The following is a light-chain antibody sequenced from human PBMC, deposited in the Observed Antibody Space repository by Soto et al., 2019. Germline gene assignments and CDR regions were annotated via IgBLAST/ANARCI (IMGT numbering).Light chain of an antibody. CDR1: RDIGNY. CDR2: STS. Sequence: DIQMTQSPTSLSASVGYRVTITCRPSRDIGNYLAWYQQKPGKAPKLLIYSTSNLQSGVPSGFSGSGSGTNFSLTISNLQPEDFATYYCQQSFSVPPTFGQGTRLEI. V-gene: IGKV1-39*01. CDR3: QQSFSVPPT. J-gene: IGKJ5*01.